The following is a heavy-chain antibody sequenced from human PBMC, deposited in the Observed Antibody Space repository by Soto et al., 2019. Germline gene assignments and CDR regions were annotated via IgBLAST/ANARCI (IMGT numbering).Heavy chain of an antibody. CDR1: GGSISSYY. CDR3: ARADSSGYGCGFDY. V-gene: IGHV4-59*01. J-gene: IGHJ4*02. Sequence: QVQLQESGPGLVKPSETLSLTCTVSGGSISSYYWSWIRQPPGKGLEWIGYIYYSGSTNYNPSLKSRVTISVDTCKNQFSLKLSSVTAADAAVYYCARADSSGYGCGFDYWGQGTLVTVSS. CDR2: IYYSGST. D-gene: IGHD3-22*01.